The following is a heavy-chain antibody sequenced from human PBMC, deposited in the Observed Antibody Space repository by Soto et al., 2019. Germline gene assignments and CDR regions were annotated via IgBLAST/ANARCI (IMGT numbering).Heavy chain of an antibody. CDR1: GCTFSSYA. J-gene: IGHJ3*02. CDR3: AKDLRITIFGVATRGAFDI. D-gene: IGHD3-3*01. V-gene: IGHV3-23*01. Sequence: PGGSLRLSWAASGCTFSSYAMSWVRQAPGKGLEWVSAISGSGGSTYYADSVKGRFTISRDNSKNTLYLQMNSLRAEDTAVYYCAKDLRITIFGVATRGAFDIWGQGTMVTVS. CDR2: ISGSGGST.